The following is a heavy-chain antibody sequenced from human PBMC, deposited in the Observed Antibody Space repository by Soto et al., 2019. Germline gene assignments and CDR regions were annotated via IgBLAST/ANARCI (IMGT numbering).Heavy chain of an antibody. CDR3: ARVRARLLSHAFDF. CDR1: GGSFTDYY. Sequence: QVQLQQWGAGLLKPSETLSLTCAVYGGSFTDYYWTWIRQPPGKGLEWIGEINHSGSTNYNPSLKNRVTISLDTSKNKFSLKVNSVTAADTAVYFCARVRARLLSHAFDFWGQGTLVTVSS. J-gene: IGHJ3*01. D-gene: IGHD3-16*02. CDR2: INHSGST. V-gene: IGHV4-34*01.